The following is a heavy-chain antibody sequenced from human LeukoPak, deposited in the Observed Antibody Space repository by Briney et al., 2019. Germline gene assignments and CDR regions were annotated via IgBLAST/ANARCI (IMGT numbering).Heavy chain of an antibody. CDR1: GFTVSGNY. V-gene: IGHV3-66*01. Sequence: GGSLRLSCAASGFTVSGNYMSWVRQAPGKGLEWVSVIYSGGSTHYADSVKGRFTISRDNAKNTLYLQMNSLGAEDTAVYYCARVAVLWFGVDCWGQGTLVTVSS. CDR3: ARVAVLWFGVDC. D-gene: IGHD3-10*01. CDR2: IYSGGST. J-gene: IGHJ4*02.